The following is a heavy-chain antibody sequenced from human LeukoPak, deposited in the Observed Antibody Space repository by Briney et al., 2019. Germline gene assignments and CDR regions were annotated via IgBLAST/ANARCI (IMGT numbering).Heavy chain of an antibody. J-gene: IGHJ4*02. Sequence: GGSLRLSCAASEFSVGSNYMTWVRQAPGKGLEWVSLIYSGGSTYYADSVKGRFTISRDNSKNTLYLQMNSLRAEDTAVYYCARGFHRRVYDSSGYSPYWGQGTLVTVSS. D-gene: IGHD3-22*01. CDR3: ARGFHRRVYDSSGYSPY. V-gene: IGHV3-66*01. CDR1: EFSVGSNY. CDR2: IYSGGST.